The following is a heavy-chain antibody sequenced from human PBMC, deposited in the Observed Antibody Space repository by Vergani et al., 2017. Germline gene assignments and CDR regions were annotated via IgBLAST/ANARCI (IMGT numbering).Heavy chain of an antibody. V-gene: IGHV4-61*02. CDR2: IYNTGST. CDR3: ARGSGGYCSSTSCYHYYYGMDV. Sequence: QVQLQESGPGLVKPSQTLSLTCTVSGGSINSDSHYWTWIRQPAGKGLEWLGRIYNTGSTHYNPSLKSRVTISVDTSKNHFSLKLSSVTAADTAVYYCARGSGGYCSSTSCYHYYYGMDVWGQGTTVTVSS. D-gene: IGHD2-2*01. CDR1: GGSINSDSHY. J-gene: IGHJ6*02.